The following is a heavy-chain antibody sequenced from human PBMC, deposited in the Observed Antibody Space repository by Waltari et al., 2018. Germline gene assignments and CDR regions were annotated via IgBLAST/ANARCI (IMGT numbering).Heavy chain of an antibody. CDR2: IISSGGTT. CDR3: TEEQYQPGGMDV. V-gene: IGHV3-23*01. CDR1: GCTFRRTA. D-gene: IGHD1-26*01. J-gene: IGHJ6*02. Sequence: EVQLLESGGGWVQPGGSLRLSFAAHGCTFRRTAMSWVPQAPGKGLEWVSHIISSGGTTDYADSVKGRFTISRDISKNTLFLQMNSLRAGDTAGYFCTEEQYQPGGMDVWGQGTTVTVSS.